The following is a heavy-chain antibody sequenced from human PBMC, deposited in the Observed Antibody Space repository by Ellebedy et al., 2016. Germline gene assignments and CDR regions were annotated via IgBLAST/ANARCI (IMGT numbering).Heavy chain of an antibody. CDR3: AREVPLTMNFDY. J-gene: IGHJ4*02. CDR1: GYTFIDYY. CDR2: MYLTARTT. D-gene: IGHD3-22*01. Sequence: ASVKVSXKASGYTFIDYYMHWVRQAPGHGLEWVGTMYLTARTTNLAQKFRGRLTMTSDTSTSTIYLELSSLTSDDTAVYYCAREVPLTMNFDYWGQGALVTVSS. V-gene: IGHV1-46*01.